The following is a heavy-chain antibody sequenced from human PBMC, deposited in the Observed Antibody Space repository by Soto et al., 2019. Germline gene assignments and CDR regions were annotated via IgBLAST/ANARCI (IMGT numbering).Heavy chain of an antibody. Sequence: ASVKVSCKASGYTFTSYAMHWVRQAPGQRLGWMGWINAGNGNTKYSQKFQGRVTITRDTSASTAYMELSSLRSEDTAVYYCARDPPRGPTASVLDYWGQGTLVTVSS. CDR2: INAGNGNT. D-gene: IGHD3-10*01. CDR3: ARDPPRGPTASVLDY. J-gene: IGHJ4*02. V-gene: IGHV1-3*01. CDR1: GYTFTSYA.